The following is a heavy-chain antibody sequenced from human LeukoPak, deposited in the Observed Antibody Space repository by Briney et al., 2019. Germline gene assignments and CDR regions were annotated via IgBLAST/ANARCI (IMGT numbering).Heavy chain of an antibody. D-gene: IGHD2-15*01. CDR3: ARDPSVYCSGGSCYLDY. J-gene: IGHJ4*02. V-gene: IGHV3-23*01. CDR1: GFTFSSYA. CDR2: ISGSGGST. Sequence: GGSLRLSCAASGFTFSSYAMSWVRQAPGKGLEWVSAISGSGGSTYYADSVKGRFTISRDNSKNTLYLQMNSLRAEDTAVYYCARDPSVYCSGGSCYLDYWGQGTLVTVSS.